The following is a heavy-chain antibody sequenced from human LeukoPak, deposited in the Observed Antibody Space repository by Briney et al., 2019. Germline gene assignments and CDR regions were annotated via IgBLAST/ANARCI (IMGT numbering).Heavy chain of an antibody. V-gene: IGHV4-59*02. CDR1: GGSVSSYY. J-gene: IGHJ4*02. Sequence: SETLSLTCTVSGGSVSSYYWSWIRQPPGKGLEWIGYIYYSGSTNYNPSLKSRVTISVDTSKNQFSLKLSSVTAADTAVYYCAKADTAMVYFDYWGQGTLVTVSS. CDR2: IYYSGST. D-gene: IGHD5-18*01. CDR3: AKADTAMVYFDY.